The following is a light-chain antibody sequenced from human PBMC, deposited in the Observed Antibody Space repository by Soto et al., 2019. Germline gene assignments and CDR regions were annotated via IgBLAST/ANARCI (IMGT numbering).Light chain of an antibody. V-gene: IGKV3-15*01. J-gene: IGKJ1*01. CDR2: GAS. CDR3: QQYNNWPPWT. CDR1: QSVSSN. Sequence: EIVMTQSPATLSVSPGERATLSCRASQSVSSNLAWYQQKPGQAPRLRIYGASTRATGIPARFSGSGSGTEFTLTISSLQSEDFAVYYCQQYNNWPPWTFGQGTKVEI.